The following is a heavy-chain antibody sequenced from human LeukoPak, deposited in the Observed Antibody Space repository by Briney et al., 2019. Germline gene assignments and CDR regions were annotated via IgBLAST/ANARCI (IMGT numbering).Heavy chain of an antibody. D-gene: IGHD1-26*01. V-gene: IGHV3-23*01. J-gene: IGHJ4*02. CDR1: GFTFTSYS. CDR3: AKGGKWDVTPFDY. Sequence: GGSLRLSCAASGFTFTSYSMNWARQAPGKGLEWVSTISGGGGSTYYADSVKGRFTISRDNSKNTLYLQVNSLRAEDTAVYYCAKGGKWDVTPFDYWGQGTLVTVSS. CDR2: ISGGGGST.